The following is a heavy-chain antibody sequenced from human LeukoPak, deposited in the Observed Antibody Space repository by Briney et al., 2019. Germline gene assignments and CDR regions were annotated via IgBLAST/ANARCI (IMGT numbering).Heavy chain of an antibody. CDR1: GYTFTSYG. CDR3: ARDWPDYYGSGSYYMFDP. V-gene: IGHV1-18*04. D-gene: IGHD3-10*01. CDR2: ISAYNGNT. J-gene: IGHJ5*02. Sequence: ASVKVSCKASGYTFTSYGISWVRQAPGQGLEWMGWISAYNGNTNYAQKLQGRVTMTTDTSTSTAYMELRSPGSDDTAVYYCARDWPDYYGSGSYYMFDPWGQGTLVTVSS.